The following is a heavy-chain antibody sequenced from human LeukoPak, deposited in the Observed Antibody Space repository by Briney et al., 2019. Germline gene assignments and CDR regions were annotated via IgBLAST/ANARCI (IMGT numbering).Heavy chain of an antibody. D-gene: IGHD3-22*01. CDR3: ARDEGLYDSSGYYWVDAFDI. CDR1: GFTFSTYA. Sequence: GGSLRLSCAASGFTFSTYAMSWVRQAPGKGLEWVSGINWNGGSTGYADSVKGRFTISRDNAKNSLYLQMNSLRAEDTALYYCARDEGLYDSSGYYWVDAFDIWGQGTMVTVSS. CDR2: INWNGGST. J-gene: IGHJ3*02. V-gene: IGHV3-20*04.